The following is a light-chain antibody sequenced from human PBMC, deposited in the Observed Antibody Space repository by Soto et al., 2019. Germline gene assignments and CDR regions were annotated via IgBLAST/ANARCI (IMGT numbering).Light chain of an antibody. CDR1: RNDVDGYDY. CDR3: SSYTASAPFYI. J-gene: IGLJ1*01. V-gene: IGLV2-14*03. Sequence: QSAPTQPASVFGSPGQSITLSRTGARNDVDGYDYVTWYQQHPGQAPKLMIYDVNNRPSGVSHRFSGSKSGDTASLTISGLQAEDDADYYCSSYTASAPFYIFGTGTKVTVL. CDR2: DVN.